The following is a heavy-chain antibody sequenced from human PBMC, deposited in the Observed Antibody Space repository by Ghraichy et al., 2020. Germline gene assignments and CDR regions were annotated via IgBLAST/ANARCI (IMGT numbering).Heavy chain of an antibody. CDR2: ISYDGSNK. J-gene: IGHJ6*02. D-gene: IGHD6-6*01. Sequence: GGSLRLSCAASGFTFSSYGMHWARQAPGKGLEWVAVISYDGSNKYYADSVKGRFTISRDNSKNTLYLQMNSLRAEDTAVYYCAKDLGIAALVGYYYYGMDVWGQGTTVTVSS. CDR3: AKDLGIAALVGYYYYGMDV. CDR1: GFTFSSYG. V-gene: IGHV3-30*18.